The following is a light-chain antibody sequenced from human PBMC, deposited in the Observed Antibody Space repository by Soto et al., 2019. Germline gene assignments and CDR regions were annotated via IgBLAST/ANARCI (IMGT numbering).Light chain of an antibody. J-gene: IGKJ1*01. V-gene: IGKV1-5*03. Sequence: DIQMTQSPSTLSASVGDRVTITCRASQYIHNYLAWYQQKPGEAPKLLIYEAANLESGVPPRFSGSGTGTDFTLTISSLQPDDFATYYCQQSNNYPWTFGQGTRVEI. CDR3: QQSNNYPWT. CDR2: EAA. CDR1: QYIHNY.